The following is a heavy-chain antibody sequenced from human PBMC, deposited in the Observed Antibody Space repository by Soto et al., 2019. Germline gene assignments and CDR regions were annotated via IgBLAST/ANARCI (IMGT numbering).Heavy chain of an antibody. V-gene: IGHV3-66*01. D-gene: IGHD5-12*01. CDR3: ARDAADMATIS. Sequence: EVQLVESGGGLVQPGGSLRLSCAASGFTVSSYYMSWVRQAPGKGLEWVSVIYSGGSTYYADSVKGRFTISSDNSKNTLYLQMNSLRAEDTAVYYCARDAADMATISWGQGTLVTVSS. CDR2: IYSGGST. J-gene: IGHJ4*02. CDR1: GFTVSSYY.